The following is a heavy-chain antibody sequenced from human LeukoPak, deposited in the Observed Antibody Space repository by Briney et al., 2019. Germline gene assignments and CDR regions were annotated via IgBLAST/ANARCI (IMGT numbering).Heavy chain of an antibody. CDR2: ISAYNGIT. CDR3: ARQGGYCSGGSCYSTGPARFDY. CDR1: GYTFTSYG. V-gene: IGHV1-18*01. J-gene: IGHJ4*02. Sequence: DSVNVSCKASGYTFTSYGISWVRQAPGQGLEWMGWISAYNGITNYAQKLQGRVTMTTDTSTSTAYMELRSLRSDDTAVYYCARQGGYCSGGSCYSTGPARFDYWGQGTLVTVSS. D-gene: IGHD2-15*01.